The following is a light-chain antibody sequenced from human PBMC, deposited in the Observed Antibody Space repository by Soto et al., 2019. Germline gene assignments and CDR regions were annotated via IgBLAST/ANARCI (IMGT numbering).Light chain of an antibody. CDR3: TSYTSSSTEV. Sequence: QSALTQPASVSGSPGQSIAISCTGTSSDVGGYKYVSWYQQHPGKAPKLMIYDVSNRPSGVSDRFSGSKSGNTASLTISGLQAEDEADYYCTSYTSSSTEVFGTGTKVTVL. V-gene: IGLV2-14*01. CDR1: SSDVGGYKY. J-gene: IGLJ1*01. CDR2: DVS.